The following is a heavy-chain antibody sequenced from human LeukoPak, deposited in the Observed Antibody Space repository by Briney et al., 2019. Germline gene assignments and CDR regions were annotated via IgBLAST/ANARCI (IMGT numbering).Heavy chain of an antibody. V-gene: IGHV3-30*04. Sequence: GRALRLSCAASGFTFSSCAMHWVRQAPGKGLEWVAGISYDGSNKYYAESVKGRFTISRDNSKNTLHLQMNSLRAEDTAVYYCARDGATYGSGSYFDYWGQGTLVTVSS. CDR1: GFTFSSCA. D-gene: IGHD3-10*01. J-gene: IGHJ4*02. CDR2: ISYDGSNK. CDR3: ARDGATYGSGSYFDY.